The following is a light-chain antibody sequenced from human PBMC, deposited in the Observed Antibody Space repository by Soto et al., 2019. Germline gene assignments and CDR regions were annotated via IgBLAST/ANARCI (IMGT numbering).Light chain of an antibody. CDR1: QSISNW. V-gene: IGKV1-5*01. CDR3: QQYNSYST. CDR2: DAS. J-gene: IGKJ1*01. Sequence: DIQMTQSPSTLSASVGDRVTITCRASQSISNWLAWYQQKSGKAPKLLIYDASSLESGVPSWFSGSGSGTEFTLTISSLQPDDFATYYCQQYNSYSTFGQGTKVEVK.